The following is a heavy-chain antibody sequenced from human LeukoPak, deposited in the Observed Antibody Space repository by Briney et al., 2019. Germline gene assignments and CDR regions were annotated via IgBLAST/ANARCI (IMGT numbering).Heavy chain of an antibody. V-gene: IGHV4-59*01. D-gene: IGHD4-17*01. Sequence: SETLSLTCTVSGGSISSYYWSWIRQPPGKGLEWIGYIYYSGSTNYNPSLKSRVTISVDTSKNQFSLKLSSVTAADTAVYYCARVYRVTTGTYYYYYMGVWGKGTTVTVSS. J-gene: IGHJ6*03. CDR1: GGSISSYY. CDR3: ARVYRVTTGTYYYYYMGV. CDR2: IYYSGST.